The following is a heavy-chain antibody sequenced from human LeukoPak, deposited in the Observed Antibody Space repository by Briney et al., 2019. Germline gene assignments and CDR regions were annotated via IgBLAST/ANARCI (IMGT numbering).Heavy chain of an antibody. D-gene: IGHD2-15*01. J-gene: IGHJ3*02. CDR2: IIPILGIA. V-gene: IGHV1-69*04. CDR3: ASEHPPIVVVGAATGSSFDS. CDR1: AATFTSYA. Sequence: ASVTVSCTASAATFTSYAIRWVRQAPGQGLEWMGRIIPILGIANYAQKFQGRVTITADKSTSTAYMELSSLRSEYTAVSYFASEHPPIVVVGAATGSSFDSWGQGTMVTVSS.